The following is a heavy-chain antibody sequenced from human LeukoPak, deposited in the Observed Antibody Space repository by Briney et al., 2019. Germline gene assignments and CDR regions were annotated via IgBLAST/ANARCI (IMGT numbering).Heavy chain of an antibody. CDR1: GYTFTSYD. Sequence: GASVKVSCKASGYTFTSYDINWVRQATGQGLEWMGWMNPNSGNTGYAQKFQGRVNITRNTSISTAYMELSSLRSEDTAVYYCARKQLLLDDAFDIWGQGTMVTVSS. CDR2: MNPNSGNT. V-gene: IGHV1-8*03. J-gene: IGHJ3*02. CDR3: ARKQLLLDDAFDI. D-gene: IGHD2-2*01.